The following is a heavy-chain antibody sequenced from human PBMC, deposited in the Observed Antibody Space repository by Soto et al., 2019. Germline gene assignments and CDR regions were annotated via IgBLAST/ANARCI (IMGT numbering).Heavy chain of an antibody. Sequence: QVQLVQSGAEVKKPGASVKVSCKASGYTFTGYQMHWVRQAPGQGLEWMGWFNPNSGGTNYAQKFQGRVTITADESTSTAYMELSSLRSEDTAVYYCARDSRVYCSSTSCYRHYYGMDVWGQGTTVTVSS. CDR1: GYTFTGYQ. CDR2: FNPNSGGT. CDR3: ARDSRVYCSSTSCYRHYYGMDV. V-gene: IGHV1-2*02. D-gene: IGHD2-2*01. J-gene: IGHJ6*02.